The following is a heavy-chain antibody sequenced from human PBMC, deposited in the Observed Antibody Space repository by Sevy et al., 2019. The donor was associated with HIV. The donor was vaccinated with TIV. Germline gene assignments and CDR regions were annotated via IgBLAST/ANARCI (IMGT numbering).Heavy chain of an antibody. J-gene: IGHJ4*02. D-gene: IGHD1-26*01. CDR3: ARSSGSYVWYFDY. CDR2: ISYDGSNK. V-gene: IGHV3-30*04. CDR1: GFTFSSYA. Sequence: GGSLRLSCAASGFTFSSYAMSWVRQAPGKGLEWVAVISYDGSNKYYADSVKGRFTISRDNSKNTLYLQMNSLRAEDTAVYYCARSSGSYVWYFDYWGQGTLVTVSS.